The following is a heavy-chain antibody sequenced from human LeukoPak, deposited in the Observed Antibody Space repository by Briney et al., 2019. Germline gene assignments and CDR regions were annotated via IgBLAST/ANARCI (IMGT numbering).Heavy chain of an antibody. Sequence: GGSLRLSCAASGFTFSSYTMSWVRQAPGKGLEWVSAISGSGGSTYYADSVKGRFTISRDNSKNTLYLQMNSLRAEDTAVYYCATKGYCSSTSCYGTRLFDYWGQGTLVTVSS. CDR3: ATKGYCSSTSCYGTRLFDY. D-gene: IGHD2-2*01. CDR1: GFTFSSYT. V-gene: IGHV3-23*01. CDR2: ISGSGGST. J-gene: IGHJ4*02.